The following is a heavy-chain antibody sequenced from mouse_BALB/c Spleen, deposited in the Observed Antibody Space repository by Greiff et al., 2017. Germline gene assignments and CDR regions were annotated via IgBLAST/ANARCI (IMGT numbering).Heavy chain of an antibody. V-gene: IGHV5-9-3*01. CDR1: GFTFSSYA. D-gene: IGHD2-4*01. J-gene: IGHJ3*01. CDR3: SRHGEVYYDYDWFAY. Sequence: EVKVVESGGGLVKPGGSLKLSCAASGFTFSSYAMSWVRQTPEKRLEWVATISSGGSYTYYPDSVKGRFTISRDNAKNTLYLQMSSLRSEDTAMYFCSRHGEVYYDYDWFAYWGQGTLVTVSA. CDR2: ISSGGSYT.